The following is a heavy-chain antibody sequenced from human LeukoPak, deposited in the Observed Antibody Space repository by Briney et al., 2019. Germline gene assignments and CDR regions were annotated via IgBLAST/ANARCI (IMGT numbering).Heavy chain of an antibody. CDR2: ISSSGNT. V-gene: IGHV3-23*01. CDR1: GFPFRSYA. CDR3: AKGPYSGFS. Sequence: GGSLRLSWAASGFPFRSYAMSWFRKAPGKGLEWVSSISSSGNTNYADSVKGRFTISRDNSKNTLYLQMNSLRAEDTAIYYCAKGPYSGFSWGQGNLVTVSS. D-gene: IGHD1-26*01. J-gene: IGHJ5*02.